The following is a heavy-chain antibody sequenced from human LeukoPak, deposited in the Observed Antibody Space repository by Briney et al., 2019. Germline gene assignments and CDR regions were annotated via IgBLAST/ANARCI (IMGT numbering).Heavy chain of an antibody. CDR3: ANPLSYYYDSSGYYYGDY. J-gene: IGHJ4*02. D-gene: IGHD3-22*01. CDR1: GFTFSSYA. V-gene: IGHV3-23*01. Sequence: GGSLRLSCAASGFTFSSYAMSGVRQAPGKGLEWVSAIRGSGGSTYYADSVKGRFTISRDNSKNTLYLQMNSLRAEDTAVYYCANPLSYYYDSSGYYYGDYWGQGTLVTVSS. CDR2: IRGSGGST.